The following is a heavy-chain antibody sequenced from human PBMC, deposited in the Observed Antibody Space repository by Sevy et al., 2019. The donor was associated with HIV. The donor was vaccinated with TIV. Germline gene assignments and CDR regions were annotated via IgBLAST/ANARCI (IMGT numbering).Heavy chain of an antibody. V-gene: IGHV3-21*01. D-gene: IGHD3-22*01. CDR3: ARDAALSDYYDSSGYPNAFDI. CDR1: GFTFSSYS. Sequence: GGSLRLSCAASGFTFSSYSMNWVRQAPGKGLEWVSSISSSSSYIYYEDSVKGRFTISRDNAKNSLYLQMNSLRAEDTAVYYCARDAALSDYYDSSGYPNAFDIWGQGTMVTVSS. J-gene: IGHJ3*02. CDR2: ISSSSSYI.